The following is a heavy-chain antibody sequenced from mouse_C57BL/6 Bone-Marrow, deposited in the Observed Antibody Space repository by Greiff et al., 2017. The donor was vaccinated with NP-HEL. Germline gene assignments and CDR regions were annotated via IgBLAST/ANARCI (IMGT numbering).Heavy chain of an antibody. V-gene: IGHV5-4*01. CDR3: ARGLTTVVAKVAY. J-gene: IGHJ3*01. CDR1: GFTFSSYA. Sequence: EVQGVESGGGLVKPGGSLKLSCAASGFTFSSYAMSWVRQTPEKRLEWVATISDGGSYTYYPDNVKGRFTISRDNAKNNLYLQMSHLKSEDTAMYYCARGLTTVVAKVAYWGQGTLVTVSA. D-gene: IGHD1-1*01. CDR2: ISDGGSYT.